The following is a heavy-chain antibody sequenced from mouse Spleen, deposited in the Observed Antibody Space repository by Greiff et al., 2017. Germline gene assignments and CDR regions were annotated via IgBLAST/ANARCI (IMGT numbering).Heavy chain of an antibody. Sequence: EVMLVESGGGLVKPGGSLKLSCAASGFTFSSYGMSWVRQTPDKRLEWVATISSGGSYTYYPDSVKGRFTISRDNAKNTLYLQMSSLKSEDTAMYYCARQGPPDGAMDYWGQGTSVTVSS. J-gene: IGHJ4*01. CDR1: GFTFSSYG. V-gene: IGHV5-6*03. CDR2: ISSGGSYT. CDR3: ARQGPPDGAMDY.